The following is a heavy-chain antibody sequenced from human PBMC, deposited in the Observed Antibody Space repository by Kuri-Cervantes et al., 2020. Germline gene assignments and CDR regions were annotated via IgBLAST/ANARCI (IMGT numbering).Heavy chain of an antibody. CDR3: AREPTSWVEWLLYYYYGMDV. CDR1: GFTFSSYW. Sequence: GESLKISCAASGFTFSSYWMSWVRQAPGKGLEWVANIKQDGSEKYYVDSVKGRFTISRDNAKNSLYLQMNSLRAEDTAVYYCAREPTSWVEWLLYYYYGMDVWGQGTTVTVSS. J-gene: IGHJ6*02. D-gene: IGHD3-3*01. CDR2: IKQDGSEK. V-gene: IGHV3-7*01.